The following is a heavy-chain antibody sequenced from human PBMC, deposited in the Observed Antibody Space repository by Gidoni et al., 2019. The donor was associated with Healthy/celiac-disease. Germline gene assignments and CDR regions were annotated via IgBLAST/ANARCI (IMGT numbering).Heavy chain of an antibody. CDR2: IYYSGST. J-gene: IGHJ4*02. V-gene: IGHV4-59*01. CDR1: GGSISSYY. D-gene: IGHD3-10*01. Sequence: QVQLQESGPGLVKPSETLSLTCTVSGGSISSYYWSWIRQPPGKGLEWIGYIYYSGSTNYNPSLKSRVTISVDTSKNQFSLKLSSVTAADTAVYYCARSRFGELIFDYWGQGTLVTVSS. CDR3: ARSRFGELIFDY.